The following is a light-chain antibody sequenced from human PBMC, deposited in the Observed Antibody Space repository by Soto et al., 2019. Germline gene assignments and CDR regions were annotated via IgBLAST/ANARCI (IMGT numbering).Light chain of an antibody. V-gene: IGKV3-11*01. Sequence: EIVLTQSPATLSLSPGERATLSCRASQSVSSYLAWYQQKPGQAPRLLIYDASNRATGIPARFSGSGSGTDFTLTISRLEPADFAVYYCQQRSNWLTFGGGTKVEIK. CDR2: DAS. CDR3: QQRSNWLT. CDR1: QSVSSY. J-gene: IGKJ4*01.